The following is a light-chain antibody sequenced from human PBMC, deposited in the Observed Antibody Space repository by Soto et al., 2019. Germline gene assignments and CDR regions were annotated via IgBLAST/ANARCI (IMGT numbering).Light chain of an antibody. CDR1: QSISSY. CDR3: QQSYSTLLT. Sequence: DIQMTQSPSSLSASVGDRVTITCRASQSISSYLNWYQQKPGKAPKLLIYAASSLQSGVPSRFSGSGSGTDLTLTISSLQHEDFATYYCQQSYSTLLTFGGGTKVDIK. V-gene: IGKV1-39*01. CDR2: AAS. J-gene: IGKJ4*01.